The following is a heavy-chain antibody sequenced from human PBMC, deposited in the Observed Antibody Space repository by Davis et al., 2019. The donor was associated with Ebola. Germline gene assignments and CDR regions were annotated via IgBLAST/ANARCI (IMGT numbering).Heavy chain of an antibody. J-gene: IGHJ4*02. Sequence: GESLKISCAASGFTFSSYGMHWVRQAPGKGLEWVAGISYDGSNKYYADSVKGRFTISRDNSKNTLYLQMNSLRAEDTAVYYCARDHPIFDYWGQGTLVTVSS. CDR2: ISYDGSNK. CDR3: ARDHPIFDY. CDR1: GFTFSSYG. V-gene: IGHV3-30*03.